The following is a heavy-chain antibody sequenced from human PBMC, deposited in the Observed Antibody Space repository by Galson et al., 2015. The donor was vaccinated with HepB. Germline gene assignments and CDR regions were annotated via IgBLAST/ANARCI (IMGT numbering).Heavy chain of an antibody. CDR2: ISSSSSSTI. D-gene: IGHD2-2*01. CDR3: ARQCISISCFSGPFWRT. J-gene: IGHJ5*02. CDR1: GFTFSDYY. V-gene: IGHV3-11*04. Sequence: SLRLSCAASGFTFSDYYMSWIRQAPGKGLEWVSYISSSSSSTIYYTDSVKGRFTISRDNAKNSLYLQMNSLRDEDTAVYYCARQCISISCFSGPFWRTWGQGTLVTVSS.